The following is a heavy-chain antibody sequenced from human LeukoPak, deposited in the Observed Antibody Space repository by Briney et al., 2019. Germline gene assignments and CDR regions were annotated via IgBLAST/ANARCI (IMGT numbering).Heavy chain of an antibody. CDR3: ARHLYSSSGNGDNWFDP. D-gene: IGHD6-13*01. CDR2: IYPGDPDT. J-gene: IGHJ5*02. Sequence: GESLKISCKGSGYSFTSYWIGWVRQMPGKGLEWMGIIYPGDPDTRYSPSFQGQATISADKSISTAYLQWSSLKASDTAMYYCARHLYSSSGNGDNWFDPWGQGTLVTVSS. CDR1: GYSFTSYW. V-gene: IGHV5-51*01.